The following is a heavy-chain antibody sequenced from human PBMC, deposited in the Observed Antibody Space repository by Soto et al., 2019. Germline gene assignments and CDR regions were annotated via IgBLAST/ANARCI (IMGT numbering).Heavy chain of an antibody. Sequence: SETLSLTCTVSGGSISSGGYYWSWIRQHPGKGLGWIGYIYYSGSSYYNPSLKSRVTISVDTTKHQFSLKLSSVTAAGTAMYYCARDRYGSGSYYNGYWGQGTLVTVSS. D-gene: IGHD3-10*01. CDR3: ARDRYGSGSYYNGY. CDR2: IYYSGSS. J-gene: IGHJ4*02. CDR1: GGSISSGGYY. V-gene: IGHV4-31*03.